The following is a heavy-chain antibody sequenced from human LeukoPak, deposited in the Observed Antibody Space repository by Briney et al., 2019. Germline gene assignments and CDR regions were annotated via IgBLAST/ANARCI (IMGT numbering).Heavy chain of an antibody. CDR2: ISYDGSNK. J-gene: IGHJ4*02. Sequence: GGSLRLSCAASGFTFSSYAMHWVRQAPGKGLEWVAVISYDGSNKYYADSVKGRFTISRDNSKNTLYLQMNSLRAEDTAVYYCARGGGSYDFWSGYYSIDYWGQGTLVTVSS. CDR1: GFTFSSYA. D-gene: IGHD3-3*01. V-gene: IGHV3-30*04. CDR3: ARGGGSYDFWSGYYSIDY.